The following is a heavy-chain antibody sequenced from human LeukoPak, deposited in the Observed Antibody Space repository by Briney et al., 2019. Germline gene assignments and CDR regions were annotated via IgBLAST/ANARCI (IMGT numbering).Heavy chain of an antibody. CDR2: ISDSGGST. J-gene: IGHJ4*02. Sequence: PGGSLRLSCAVSGITLSNYGMSWVRQAPGKGLEWVAGISDSGGSTSYADSVKGRFTISRDNPKNTLYLQMNSLRAEDTGVYFCAKRGVVIRVILVGFHKAAYYFDSWGQGALVTVSS. V-gene: IGHV3-23*01. CDR1: GITLSNYG. D-gene: IGHD3-22*01. CDR3: AKRGVVIRVILVGFHKAAYYFDS.